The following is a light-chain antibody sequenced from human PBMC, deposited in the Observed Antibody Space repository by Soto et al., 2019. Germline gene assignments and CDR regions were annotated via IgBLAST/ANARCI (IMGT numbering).Light chain of an antibody. CDR3: QQYDNSQWK. CDR2: GAS. J-gene: IGKJ1*01. CDR1: QTVSSVH. Sequence: EIVLTQSPGTLSLSPGERATLSCRASQTVSSVHLAWYQQKRGQAPRLFIYGASSRAAGIPDRFSGSRSGTDFTLTISRLEPEDFAVYYCQQYDNSQWKFGQWTKVDIK. V-gene: IGKV3-20*01.